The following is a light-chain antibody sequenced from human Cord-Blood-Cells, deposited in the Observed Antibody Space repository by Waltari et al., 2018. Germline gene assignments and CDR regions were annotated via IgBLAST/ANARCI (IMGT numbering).Light chain of an antibody. CDR1: SSDVGSYNH. CDR3: CSYAGSAV. V-gene: IGLV2-23*01. Sequence: QSALTQPASVSGSPGQSLTISCTGTSSDVGSYNHVSWYQQHPGKAPKLMIYEGSKRPSGVSNRFAGSKACNTASLTIPGLHAEDEADYYCCSYAGSAVFGGGTKLTVL. J-gene: IGLJ3*02. CDR2: EGS.